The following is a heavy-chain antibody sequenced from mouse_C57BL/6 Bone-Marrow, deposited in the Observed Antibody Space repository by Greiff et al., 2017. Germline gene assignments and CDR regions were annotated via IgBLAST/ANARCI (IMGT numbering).Heavy chain of an antibody. CDR3: TSCDYDGFAY. J-gene: IGHJ3*01. Sequence: VQLQQPGAELVRPGASVKLSCTASGFNIKDYYMHWVKQRPEQGLEWIGRIDPEDGDTEYAPKFQGTATMTVDTSSNPAYLQLSSLTSEDTAVYYSTSCDYDGFAYWGQGTLVTVSA. CDR2: IDPEDGDT. V-gene: IGHV14-1*01. D-gene: IGHD2-4*01. CDR1: GFNIKDYY.